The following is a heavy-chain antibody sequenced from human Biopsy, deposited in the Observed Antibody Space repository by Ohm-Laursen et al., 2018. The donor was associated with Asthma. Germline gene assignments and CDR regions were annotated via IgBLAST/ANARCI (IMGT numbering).Heavy chain of an antibody. CDR3: ARKARHGDYDFDY. V-gene: IGHV3-23*01. CDR1: GFTFSGYA. J-gene: IGHJ4*02. D-gene: IGHD4-17*01. CDR2: ISPDGRSA. Sequence: SLRLSCAATGFTFSGYAMSWARQAPGKGLEWVSTISPDGRSAHGPDSFRGRFTISRDNSRDTLYLQMNSLRAEDTAVYYCARKARHGDYDFDYWGQGTLVTVSS.